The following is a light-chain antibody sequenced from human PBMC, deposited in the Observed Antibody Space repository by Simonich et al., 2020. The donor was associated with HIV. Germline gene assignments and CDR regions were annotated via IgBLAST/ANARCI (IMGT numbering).Light chain of an antibody. V-gene: IGKV3-15*01. CDR1: QSVSSN. J-gene: IGKJ1*01. CDR3: QQYNKWPPWT. Sequence: EIVMTQSPATLSVSPGERATLSCRASQSVSSNLAWYQQKPGQAPRLLIYGASTRATGIPARFSGSGSGTEFTLTISSLQSEDVAVYYCQQYNKWPPWTFGQGTKVEI. CDR2: GAS.